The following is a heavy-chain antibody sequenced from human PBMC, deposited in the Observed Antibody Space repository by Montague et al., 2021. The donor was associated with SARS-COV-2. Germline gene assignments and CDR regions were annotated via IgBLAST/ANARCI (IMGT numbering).Heavy chain of an antibody. D-gene: IGHD2-8*01. Sequence: SLRLSCAASGFDFFNFDMAWVRQAPGRGLEWISDISSSGATILYADSLKGRFTVSRDIIQKSLYLQMNSLRAEDTAVYYCATNKYCTLHDCLHGRHYFDHWGQGTLVTVSS. V-gene: IGHV3-48*03. CDR2: ISSSGATI. J-gene: IGHJ4*02. CDR1: GFDFFNFD. CDR3: ATNKYCTLHDCLHGRHYFDH.